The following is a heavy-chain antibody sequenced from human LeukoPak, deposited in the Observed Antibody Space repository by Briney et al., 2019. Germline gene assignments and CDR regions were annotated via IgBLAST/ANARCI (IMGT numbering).Heavy chain of an antibody. D-gene: IGHD6-19*01. CDR3: AKEGSSGWSGYYYGMDV. Sequence: GRSLRLSCAASGLTFSSYGMHWVRQAPGKGLEWVAVISYDGSNKYYADSVKGRFTISRDNSKNTLYLQMNSLRAEDTAVYYCAKEGSSGWSGYYYGMDVWGQGTTVTVSS. V-gene: IGHV3-30*18. CDR1: GLTFSSYG. CDR2: ISYDGSNK. J-gene: IGHJ6*02.